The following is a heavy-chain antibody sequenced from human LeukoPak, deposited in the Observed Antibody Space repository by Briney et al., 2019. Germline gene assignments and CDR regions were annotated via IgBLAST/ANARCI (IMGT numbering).Heavy chain of an antibody. CDR2: TSDTWCP. CDR1: DGSITRRDHH. CDR3: ARGYYFDSSAPLADS. V-gene: IGHV4-39*01. Sequence: SETLSLTCTVSDGSITRRDHHWVLIRQPPGNGVEWIGTTSDTWCPYYNPSLRSRLTISIDTSKNQFSLQLSSVTAADTAVYYCARGYYFDSSAPLADSWDQGTLVTVSS. D-gene: IGHD3-22*01. J-gene: IGHJ4*02.